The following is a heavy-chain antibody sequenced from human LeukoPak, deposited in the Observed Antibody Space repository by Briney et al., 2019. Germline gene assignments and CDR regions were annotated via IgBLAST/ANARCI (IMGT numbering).Heavy chain of an antibody. CDR1: GFTFSSYW. J-gene: IGHJ4*02. CDR2: IKQDGSEK. V-gene: IGHV3-7*01. Sequence: PGGSLRLSCAASGFTFSSYWMSWVRQAPGKGLEWVASIKQDGSEKYYVDSVKGRFTISRDDAKNSLYLQMNSLRAEDTAVYYCASEGTITIFGVVIWGQGTLVTVSS. D-gene: IGHD3-3*01. CDR3: ASEGTITIFGVVI.